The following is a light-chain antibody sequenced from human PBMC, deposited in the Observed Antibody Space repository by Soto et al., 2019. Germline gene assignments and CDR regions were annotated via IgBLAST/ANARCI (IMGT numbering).Light chain of an antibody. J-gene: IGKJ1*01. V-gene: IGKV3-20*01. Sequence: EIVLTQSPGTLSLSPGERATLSCRASQSISSSFLAWYQQKPGQAPRLLIYGASSRATGIPDRFSGSGSGTDFTLTISRLEPEDFAVFYCQQYDSSPWTFVQGTKVEIK. CDR2: GAS. CDR3: QQYDSSPWT. CDR1: QSISSSF.